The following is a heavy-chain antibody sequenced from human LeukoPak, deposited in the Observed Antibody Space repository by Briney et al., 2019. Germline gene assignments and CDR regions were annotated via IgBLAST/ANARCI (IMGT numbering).Heavy chain of an antibody. V-gene: IGHV4-39*07. CDR2: IYYGGST. J-gene: IGHJ6*04. CDR3: ARLAVAGHLDV. D-gene: IGHD6-19*01. Sequence: PSETLSLTCTVSGASISTNSYYWGWIRQPPGKGLEWIGTIYYGGSTYYDPSLKSRVTISVDTSKNQFSLRLSSVTAADTAVYYCARLAVAGHLDVWGKGTTVTISS. CDR1: GASISTNSYY.